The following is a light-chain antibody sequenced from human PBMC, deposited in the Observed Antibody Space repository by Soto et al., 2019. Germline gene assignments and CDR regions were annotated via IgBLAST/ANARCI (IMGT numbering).Light chain of an antibody. Sequence: QSALTQPASVSGSPGQSITISCTGTSSDVGSHDSVAWYQQYPGRAPKIMIYGVSNRPSGVYNRFSGSKSGNTASLTISGLQAEDEADYYCSSYTSSSTFVFGTGTKLTVL. CDR3: SSYTSSSTFV. CDR1: SSDVGSHDS. CDR2: GVS. J-gene: IGLJ1*01. V-gene: IGLV2-14*01.